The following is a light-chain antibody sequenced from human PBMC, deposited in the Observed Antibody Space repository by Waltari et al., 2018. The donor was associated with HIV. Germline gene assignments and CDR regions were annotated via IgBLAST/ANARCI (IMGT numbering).Light chain of an antibody. CDR1: LDVSSSS. Sequence: DIVLPQSPGPLSLSTGERVTLSCRTSLDVSSSSLVWYQQKPGQAPRLLIYGASSRATGIPDRFSGSGSGTDFTLTISRLDPEDFAVYYCQQYGSSVTFGQGTRLEIK. J-gene: IGKJ5*01. V-gene: IGKV3-20*01. CDR3: QQYGSSVT. CDR2: GAS.